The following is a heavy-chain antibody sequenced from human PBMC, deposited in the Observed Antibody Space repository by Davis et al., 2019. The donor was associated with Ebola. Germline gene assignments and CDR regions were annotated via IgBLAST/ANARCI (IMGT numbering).Heavy chain of an antibody. CDR1: GFTFSNDW. J-gene: IGHJ6*02. V-gene: IGHV3-69-1*02. Sequence: GGSLRLSCVASGFTFSNDWMNWVRQAPGKGLDWVASMTVSGDVHYGDSVQGRFIISRDNSKNTLYLQMNSLRGDDTAIYHCARGPFYMDVWGQGTAVTVSS. CDR3: ARGPFYMDV. CDR2: MTVSGDV.